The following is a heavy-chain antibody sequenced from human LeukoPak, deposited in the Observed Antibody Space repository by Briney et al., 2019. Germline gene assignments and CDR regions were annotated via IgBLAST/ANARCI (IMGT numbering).Heavy chain of an antibody. CDR3: ARASKQLVLWFDP. CDR2: INQDGSET. Sequence: GGSLRLSCAASGFTLSYYWMSWVRQAPGKGLEWVANINQDGSETYYVDSVRGRFTFSRDNAKNTLYLQMNSLRAEDTAVYYCARASKQLVLWFDPWGQGTLVTVSS. CDR1: GFTLSYYW. J-gene: IGHJ5*02. D-gene: IGHD6-6*01. V-gene: IGHV3-7*01.